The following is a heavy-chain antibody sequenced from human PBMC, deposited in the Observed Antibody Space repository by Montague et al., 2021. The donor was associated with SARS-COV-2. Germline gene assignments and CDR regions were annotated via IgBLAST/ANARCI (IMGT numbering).Heavy chain of an antibody. CDR2: IYTSGST. J-gene: IGHJ6*02. V-gene: IGHV4-61*02. CDR1: GGSISSGSYH. Sequence: TLSLTCTVSGGSISSGSYHWSWIRQPAGKGLEWIGRIYTSGSTNYNPSLKSRVTISVDTSKNQFSLKLSSVTAADTAVYYCARDYKGYCSGGSCSYYYYGMDAWGQGTTVTVSS. D-gene: IGHD2-15*01. CDR3: ARDYKGYCSGGSCSYYYYGMDA.